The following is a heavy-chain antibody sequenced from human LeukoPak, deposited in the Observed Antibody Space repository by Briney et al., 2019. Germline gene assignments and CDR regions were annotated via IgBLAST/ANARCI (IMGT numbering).Heavy chain of an antibody. CDR2: ISSSSSYI. CDR1: GFTFSYYS. CDR3: ARDLVVVPDLEPFFDY. Sequence: GGTLRLSCAASGFTFSYYSMNWVRQAPGKGLEWVSSISSSSSYIYYADSVKGRFTISRDNAKNSLYLQMNSLRAEDTAVYYCARDLVVVPDLEPFFDYWGQGTLVTVSS. D-gene: IGHD2-2*01. V-gene: IGHV3-21*01. J-gene: IGHJ4*02.